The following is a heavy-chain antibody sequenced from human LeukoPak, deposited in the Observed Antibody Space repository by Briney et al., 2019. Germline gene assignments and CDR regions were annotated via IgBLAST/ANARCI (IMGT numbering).Heavy chain of an antibody. J-gene: IGHJ4*02. CDR3: ARGRSKALDF. V-gene: IGHV1-46*01. Sequence: ASVKVSCNTSGYTFTNYFIHWVRQVPGQGLEWMGMVSPTGGSTSYAQSFQGRVTLTGDTSTSTVYMEFSALTSEDTAVCYCARGRSKALDFWGQGTPVTVSS. CDR2: VSPTGGST. D-gene: IGHD5/OR15-5a*01. CDR1: GYTFTNYF.